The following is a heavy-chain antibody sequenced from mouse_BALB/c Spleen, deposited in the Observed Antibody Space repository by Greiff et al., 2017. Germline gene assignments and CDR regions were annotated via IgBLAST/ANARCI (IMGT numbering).Heavy chain of an antibody. CDR1: GFNIKDTY. V-gene: IGHV14-3*02. CDR2: IDPANGNT. CDR3: ASSYDGANWYVDV. D-gene: IGHD2-12*01. Sequence: VQLQQSGAELVKPGASVKLSCTASGFNIKDTYMHWVKQRPEQGLEWIGRIDPANGNTKYDPKFQGKATITADTSSNTAYLQLSSLTSEDTAVYYCASSYDGANWYVDVWGAGTTVTVSS. J-gene: IGHJ1*01.